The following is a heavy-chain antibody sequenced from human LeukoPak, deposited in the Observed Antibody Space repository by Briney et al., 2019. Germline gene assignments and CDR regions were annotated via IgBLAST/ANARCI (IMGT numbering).Heavy chain of an antibody. J-gene: IGHJ6*02. V-gene: IGHV3-53*01. D-gene: IGHD3-16*01. Sequence: GGSLRLSCAASGFTVSSNYMSWVRQAPGKGLEWVSVIYSGGSTYYADSVKGRFTISRDNSKNTLYLQMNSLRAEDTAVYYCARGLVRGSWETHYYYCGMDVWGQGTTVTVSS. CDR1: GFTVSSNY. CDR3: ARGLVRGSWETHYYYCGMDV. CDR2: IYSGGST.